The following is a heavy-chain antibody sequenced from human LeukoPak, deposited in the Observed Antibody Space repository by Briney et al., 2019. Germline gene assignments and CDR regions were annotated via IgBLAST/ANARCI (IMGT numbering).Heavy chain of an antibody. Sequence: SQTLSLTCTVSGGSISSGGYYWSWIRQHPGKGLEWIGYIYYSGSTYYNPSLKSRVTISVDTSKNQFSLKLSSVTAADTAVYYCARGTQPQQLVLGYWGQGTLVTVSS. CDR1: GGSISSGGYY. CDR3: ARGTQPQQLVLGY. CDR2: IYYSGST. J-gene: IGHJ4*02. D-gene: IGHD6-13*01. V-gene: IGHV4-31*03.